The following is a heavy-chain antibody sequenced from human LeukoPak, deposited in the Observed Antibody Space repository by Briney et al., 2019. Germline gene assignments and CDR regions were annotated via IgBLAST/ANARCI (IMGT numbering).Heavy chain of an antibody. CDR3: TRDQTPYY. Sequence: AGGSLRLSRTGSGFTFGDYAMTWVRQAPGKGLEWVGFIRSQIYGGTPEYAASVKGRFTISRDDSEGVAYLQMNSLKTEDTAVYYCTRDQTPYYWGQGTLVTVSS. CDR1: GFTFGDYA. J-gene: IGHJ4*02. CDR2: IRSQIYGGTP. V-gene: IGHV3-49*04.